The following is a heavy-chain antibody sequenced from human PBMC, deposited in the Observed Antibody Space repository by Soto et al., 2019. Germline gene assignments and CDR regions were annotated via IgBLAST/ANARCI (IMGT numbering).Heavy chain of an antibody. Sequence: QVQLVQSGAEVKKPGSSVKVSCKASGGTFSSYAISWVRQAPGQGLEWMGGIIPILGTANYAQKFQGRVTITADESTSTAYMELSSLRSEDTAVYYCAGDTYSSSWSSQYFDYWGQGTLVTVSS. V-gene: IGHV1-69*01. CDR3: AGDTYSSSWSSQYFDY. D-gene: IGHD6-13*01. CDR1: GGTFSSYA. CDR2: IIPILGTA. J-gene: IGHJ4*02.